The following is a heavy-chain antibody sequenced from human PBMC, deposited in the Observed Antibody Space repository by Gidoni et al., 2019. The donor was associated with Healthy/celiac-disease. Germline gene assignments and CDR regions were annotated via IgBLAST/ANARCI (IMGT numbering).Heavy chain of an antibody. J-gene: IGHJ4*02. D-gene: IGHD5-18*01. CDR2: ISSSSSYI. CDR1: GFTFSSYS. Sequence: EVQLVESGGGLVKPGESLRLSCAASGFTFSSYSMNWVRQAPGKGLEWVSSISSSSSYIYYADSVKGRFTISRDNAKNSLYLQMNSLRAEDTAVYYCASLDNSFPDYWGQGTLVTVSS. V-gene: IGHV3-21*01. CDR3: ASLDNSFPDY.